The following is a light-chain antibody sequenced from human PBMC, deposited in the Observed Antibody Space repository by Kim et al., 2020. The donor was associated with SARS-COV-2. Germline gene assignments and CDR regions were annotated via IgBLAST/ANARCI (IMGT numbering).Light chain of an antibody. V-gene: IGLV2-14*03. J-gene: IGLJ3*02. CDR1: STDIGGYAY. Sequence: GQSITISCTGTSTDIGGYAYVSWYQQPPGQAPKLMIYDGSNRSSGVSNRFSASKSGNTASLTISGLQAEDEGDYYCSSYTSSSTLVFGGGTQLTVL. CDR2: DGS. CDR3: SSYTSSSTLV.